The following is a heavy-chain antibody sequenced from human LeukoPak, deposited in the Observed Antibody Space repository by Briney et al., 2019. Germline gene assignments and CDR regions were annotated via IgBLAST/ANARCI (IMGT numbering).Heavy chain of an antibody. J-gene: IGHJ4*02. Sequence: GGSLRLSCAASGFTFSTYDMHWVRQAPGKGLEWVSFIRYDGSDKLYADSVKGRFTISRDNSKNTLYLQMNSLRAEDTAVYYCAKVRFLEWLLTGYWGQGTLVTVSS. CDR2: IRYDGSDK. CDR3: AKVRFLEWLLTGY. D-gene: IGHD3-3*01. CDR1: GFTFSTYD. V-gene: IGHV3-30*02.